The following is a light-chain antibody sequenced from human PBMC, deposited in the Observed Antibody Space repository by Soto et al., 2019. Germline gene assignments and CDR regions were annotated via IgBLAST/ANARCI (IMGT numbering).Light chain of an antibody. Sequence: QSVLTQPASVSGSPGQSITISCIGTTSDIGGYNYVSWYQHHPGKAPKLMLYDVNNRPSGVSNRFSGSKSGNTASLTISGLQAEDEADYYCSSYTISTTYVFGTGTKVTVL. CDR1: TSDIGGYNY. CDR3: SSYTISTTYV. CDR2: DVN. J-gene: IGLJ1*01. V-gene: IGLV2-14*03.